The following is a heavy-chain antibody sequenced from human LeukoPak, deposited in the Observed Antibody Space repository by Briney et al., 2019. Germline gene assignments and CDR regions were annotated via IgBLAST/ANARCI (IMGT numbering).Heavy chain of an antibody. CDR2: ISWNSGTI. Sequence: AGGSLRLSCVASGFTFDDYAMHWVRQAPRKGLEWVSCISWNSGTIGYVDSVKGRFTISRDNAKNSLYLQMNSLRAEDTALYYCAKARTNYGHFPIDYWGQGPLVTVSS. CDR3: AKARTNYGHFPIDY. CDR1: GFTFDDYA. D-gene: IGHD3-16*01. V-gene: IGHV3-9*01. J-gene: IGHJ4*02.